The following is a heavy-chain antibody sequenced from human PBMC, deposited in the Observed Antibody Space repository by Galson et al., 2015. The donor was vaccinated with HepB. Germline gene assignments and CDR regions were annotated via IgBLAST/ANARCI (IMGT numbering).Heavy chain of an antibody. J-gene: IGHJ4*02. CDR2: IYYSGST. CDR3: ARLGGATTSFDY. D-gene: IGHD1-26*01. Sequence: LSLTCTVSGGSISSSSYYWGWIRQPPGKGLEWIGSIYYSGSTYYNPSLKSRVTISVDTSKNQFSLKLSSVTAADTAVYYCARLGGATTSFDYWGQGTLVTVSS. CDR1: GGSISSSSYY. V-gene: IGHV4-39*01.